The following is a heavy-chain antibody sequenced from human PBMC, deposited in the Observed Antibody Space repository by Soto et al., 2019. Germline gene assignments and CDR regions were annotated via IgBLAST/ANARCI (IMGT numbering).Heavy chain of an antibody. CDR2: INPVGGST. V-gene: IGHV1-46*03. J-gene: IGHJ4*02. Sequence: ASVKVSCKASGYIFTSYYMHWVRQAPGQGLEWMGIINPVGGSTSYEQKFQGRVTMTRDTSTSTVYMELSSLRSEDTAVYYCARDGVDCSSTSCLFDYWGQGALVTVSS. CDR1: GYIFTSYY. D-gene: IGHD2-2*01. CDR3: ARDGVDCSSTSCLFDY.